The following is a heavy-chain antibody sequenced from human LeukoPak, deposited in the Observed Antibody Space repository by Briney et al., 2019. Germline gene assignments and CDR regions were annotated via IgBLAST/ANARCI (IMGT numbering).Heavy chain of an antibody. CDR2: IYYSGST. CDR3: ARDLYYDILTGYYQYNWFDP. D-gene: IGHD3-9*01. Sequence: PSETLSLTCTVSGGSISSSSYYWGWIRQPPGKGLEWIGSIYYSGSTYYNPSLKSRVTISVDTSKNQFSLKLSSVTAADTAVYYCARDLYYDILTGYYQYNWFDPWGQGTLVTVSS. J-gene: IGHJ5*02. V-gene: IGHV4-39*07. CDR1: GGSISSSSYY.